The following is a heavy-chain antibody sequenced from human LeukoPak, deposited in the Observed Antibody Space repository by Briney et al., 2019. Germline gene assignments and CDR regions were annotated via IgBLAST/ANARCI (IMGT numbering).Heavy chain of an antibody. CDR2: ISNNGGYT. CDR1: GFTFSSSA. D-gene: IGHD1-14*01. Sequence: GGSLRLSCAASGFTFSSSAMSWVRQAPGKGLEWVSAISNNGGYTYYADSVQGRFTISRDNSKSTLCLQMNSLRAEDTAVYYCARGPNSNRSGLDFWGQGTLLTVSS. CDR3: ARGPNSNRSGLDF. J-gene: IGHJ4*02. V-gene: IGHV3-23*01.